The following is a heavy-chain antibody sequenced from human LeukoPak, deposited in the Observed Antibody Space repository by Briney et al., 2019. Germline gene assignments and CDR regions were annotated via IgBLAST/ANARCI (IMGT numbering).Heavy chain of an antibody. CDR1: GFTFDDYA. J-gene: IGHJ4*02. D-gene: IGHD6-19*01. V-gene: IGHV3-9*01. CDR3: AKGMIAVAGKEGYYFDY. Sequence: GGSLRLSCAASGFTFDDYAMHWVRQAPGKGLEGVSGISWNSGSIGYADSVKGRFTISRDNAKNSLYLQMNSLRAEDTALYYCAKGMIAVAGKEGYYFDYWGQGTLVTVSS. CDR2: ISWNSGSI.